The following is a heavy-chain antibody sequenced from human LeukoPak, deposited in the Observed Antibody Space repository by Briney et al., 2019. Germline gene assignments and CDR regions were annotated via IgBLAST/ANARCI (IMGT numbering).Heavy chain of an antibody. CDR2: IASSGGSI. CDR3: ARGRTYYYMDV. CDR1: GFTFSSYS. J-gene: IGHJ6*03. V-gene: IGHV3-48*04. Sequence: PGGSLRLSCAASGFTFSSYSMHWVRQTPGKGLEWLSYIASSGGSIYYADSLRGRFTTSRDNAKNSLYLQMNGLRAEDTAVYYCARGRTYYYMDVWGKGTTVTV.